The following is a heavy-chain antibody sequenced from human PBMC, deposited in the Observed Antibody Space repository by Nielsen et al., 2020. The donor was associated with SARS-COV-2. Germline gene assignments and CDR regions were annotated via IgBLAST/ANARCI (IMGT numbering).Heavy chain of an antibody. CDR1: GGTFSSYA. V-gene: IGHV1-69*13. Sequence: SVKVSCKASGGTFSSYAISWVRQAPGQGLEWMGGIIPIFGTANYAQKFQGRVTITADESTSTAYMELSSLRSEDTAVYYCATPATPLYGPGSFDYWGQGTLVTVSS. D-gene: IGHD3-10*01. CDR2: IIPIFGTA. J-gene: IGHJ4*02. CDR3: ATPATPLYGPGSFDY.